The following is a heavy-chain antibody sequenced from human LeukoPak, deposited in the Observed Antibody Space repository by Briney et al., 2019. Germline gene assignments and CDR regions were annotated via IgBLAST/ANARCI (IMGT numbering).Heavy chain of an antibody. D-gene: IGHD6-19*01. Sequence: GGSLRLSCAASGFTFSTYGMHWVRQAPGKGVEGVTFIQYDGSVNLYGDSVKGRFTISRDNSKNTLYLQMNSLRAEDTAVYFCAKDVVGQQWPENYWGQGTLVTVSS. CDR1: GFTFSTYG. V-gene: IGHV3-30*02. J-gene: IGHJ4*02. CDR3: AKDVVGQQWPENY. CDR2: IQYDGSVN.